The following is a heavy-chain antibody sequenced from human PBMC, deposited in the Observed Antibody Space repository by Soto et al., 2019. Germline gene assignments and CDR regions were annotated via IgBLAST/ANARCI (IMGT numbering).Heavy chain of an antibody. Sequence: PSETRSRTWTVSGGSISNDNYYWIWIRQPPGKVLEWIAYIYYSGSTYYNPSLKSRLTISVDPSKNQFSLKLSSVTAADTAVYYCARTTSPAPFYDASADYERWGQGTLVTVSS. J-gene: IGHJ4*02. D-gene: IGHD3-22*01. CDR3: ARTTSPAPFYDASADYER. CDR2: IYYSGST. V-gene: IGHV4-30-4*01. CDR1: GGSISNDNYY.